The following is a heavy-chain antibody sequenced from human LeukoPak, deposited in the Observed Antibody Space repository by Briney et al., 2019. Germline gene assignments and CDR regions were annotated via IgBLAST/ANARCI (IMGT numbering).Heavy chain of an antibody. CDR1: GFTFNSYS. V-gene: IGHV3-21*01. CDR2: ISGSNSYI. Sequence: GGSLRLSCAASGFTFNSYSMNWVRQAPGKGLEWVSSISGSNSYIYYADSMKGRFTISRDNAKNSLYLQMNSLRAEDTAVYYCARARSSGYYFDYWGQGTLVTVSS. CDR3: ARARSSGYYFDY. D-gene: IGHD3-22*01. J-gene: IGHJ4*02.